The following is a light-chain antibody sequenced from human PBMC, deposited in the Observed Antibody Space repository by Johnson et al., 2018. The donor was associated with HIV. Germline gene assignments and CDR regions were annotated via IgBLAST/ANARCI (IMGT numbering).Light chain of an antibody. CDR2: DNN. Sequence: VLTQPPSVSAAPGQKVTISCSGSSSNIGNNYVSWYQQLPGTAPKLLIYDNNKRPSGIPDRFSGSKSGTSATLGITGLQTGDEADYYCGTWDSSLSAGRYVFGTGTKVTAL. V-gene: IGLV1-51*01. CDR1: SSNIGNNY. CDR3: GTWDSSLSAGRYV. J-gene: IGLJ1*01.